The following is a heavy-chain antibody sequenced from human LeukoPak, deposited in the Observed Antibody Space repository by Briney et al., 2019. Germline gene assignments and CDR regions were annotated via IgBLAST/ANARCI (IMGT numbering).Heavy chain of an antibody. J-gene: IGHJ6*02. Sequence: PGGSLRLSCAASGFTFSSYSMNWVRQAPGKGLEWVSSISSSSSYIYYADSVKGRFTISRDNAKNSLYLQMNSLRAEDTAVYYCARDLLETVTDWDYYYYGMDVWGQGTTVTVSS. CDR2: ISSSSSYI. CDR3: ARDLLETVTDWDYYYYGMDV. CDR1: GFTFSSYS. V-gene: IGHV3-21*01. D-gene: IGHD4-4*01.